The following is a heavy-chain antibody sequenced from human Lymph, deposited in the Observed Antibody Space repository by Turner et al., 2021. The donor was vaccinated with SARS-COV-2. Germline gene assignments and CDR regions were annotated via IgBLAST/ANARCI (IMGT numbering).Heavy chain of an antibody. D-gene: IGHD1-26*01. Sequence: QVQLVQSGAEVKRLGASVKVPCKAPGYTFTSYDINWVRQAHGQGLGWMGWMNPNSGNTGYAQKFQGRVTMTRNTSISKAYMELSSLRSEDTAVYYCARGRYSGGGMDVWGQGTTVTVSS. CDR3: ARGRYSGGGMDV. V-gene: IGHV1-8*02. J-gene: IGHJ6*02. CDR1: GYTFTSYD. CDR2: MNPNSGNT.